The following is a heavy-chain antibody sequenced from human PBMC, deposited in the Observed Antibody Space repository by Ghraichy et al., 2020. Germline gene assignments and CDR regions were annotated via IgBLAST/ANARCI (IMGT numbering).Heavy chain of an antibody. V-gene: IGHV3-30*03. CDR3: AGYSYGYRPYYFDY. CDR2: ISSDGSNI. Sequence: GGSLRLSCAASGFTFSSCGMHWVRQAPGKGLEWVAVISSDGSNIYYEDSVKGRFTISRDNSKNTLYLQMNSLRAEDTAVYYCAGYSYGYRPYYFDYWGQGPLVTVSS. D-gene: IGHD5-18*01. J-gene: IGHJ4*02. CDR1: GFTFSSCG.